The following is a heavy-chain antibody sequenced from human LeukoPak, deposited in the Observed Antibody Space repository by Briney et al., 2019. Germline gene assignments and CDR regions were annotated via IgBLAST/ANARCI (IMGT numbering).Heavy chain of an antibody. V-gene: IGHV3-66*01. CDR3: ARRYCSSTSCHTYFDY. D-gene: IGHD2-2*02. Sequence: GSLRLSCAVSGFTVSSNYMSWVRQAPGKGLDWVSTIYTGGSTYYADSVKGRFTISGDNAKNSLHLQMNSLRVEDTAVYYCARRYCSSTSCHTYFDYWGQGTLVTVSS. J-gene: IGHJ4*02. CDR2: IYTGGST. CDR1: GFTVSSNY.